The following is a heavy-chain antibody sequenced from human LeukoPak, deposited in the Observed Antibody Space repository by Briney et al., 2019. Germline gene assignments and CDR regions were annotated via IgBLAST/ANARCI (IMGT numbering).Heavy chain of an antibody. CDR1: GFTFSNYA. J-gene: IGHJ4*02. CDR3: ARDAYGLDY. Sequence: GGSLRLSCAASGFTFSNYAMNWVRQAPGKGLEWVSYISDSGSTINYADSVKGRFAISRDDAKNSLYLQMSSLRAEDTAMYYCARDAYGLDYWGRGTLVTVSS. V-gene: IGHV3-48*01. CDR2: ISDSGSTI. D-gene: IGHD3-10*01.